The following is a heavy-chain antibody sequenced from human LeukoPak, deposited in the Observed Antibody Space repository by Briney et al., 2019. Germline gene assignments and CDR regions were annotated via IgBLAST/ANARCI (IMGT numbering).Heavy chain of an antibody. D-gene: IGHD1-14*01. CDR3: ARALRTRGYYYMDV. V-gene: IGHV4-59*08. CDR2: IYYSGST. CDR1: GGSISSYC. Sequence: PSETLSLTCTVSGGSISSYCWSWIRQPPGKGLEWIGYIYYSGSTNYNPSLKSRVTISVDTSKNQFSLKLSSVTAADTAVYYCARALRTRGYYYMDVWGKGTTVTVSS. J-gene: IGHJ6*03.